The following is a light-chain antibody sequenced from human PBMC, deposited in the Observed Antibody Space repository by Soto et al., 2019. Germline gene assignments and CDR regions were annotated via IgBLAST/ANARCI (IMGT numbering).Light chain of an antibody. CDR3: QQYYSYSWT. V-gene: IGKV1-5*01. Sequence: IQLTQSPSTLSASVGARVTITCRASQSISSWLALYQQKPGKAPKLLIYAASSLQSGVPSRFSGSGSGTDFTLTISCLQSEDFATYYYQQYYSYSWTFGQGTKVDI. J-gene: IGKJ1*01. CDR2: AAS. CDR1: QSISSW.